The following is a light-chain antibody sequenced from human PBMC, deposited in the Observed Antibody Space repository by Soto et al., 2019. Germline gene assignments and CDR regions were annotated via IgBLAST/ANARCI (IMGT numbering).Light chain of an antibody. V-gene: IGKV3-20*01. CDR3: QYYYESSP. CDR2: DAS. J-gene: IGKJ4*01. CDR1: QRISND. Sequence: EVLMTQSPATLSVSPGEIVTLSFRASQRISNDLALYQQKAGQAPRLLIYDASSRATGIADRFSGSGSVTDFTLTISRLEPEDFAVYYCQYYYESSPFGRGTKVDIK.